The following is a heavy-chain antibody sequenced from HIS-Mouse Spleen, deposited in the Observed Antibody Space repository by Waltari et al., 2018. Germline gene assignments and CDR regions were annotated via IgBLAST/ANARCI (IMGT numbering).Heavy chain of an antibody. V-gene: IGHV4-39*07. CDR2: IYYSGST. CDR3: AREIPYSSSWYDWYFDL. CDR1: GGSLSSSSYY. D-gene: IGHD6-13*01. Sequence: QLQLQESGPGLVKPSETLSLTSTVPGGSLSSSSYYWGWIRQPPGKGLEWIGSIYYSGSTYYNPSLKSRVTISVDTSKNQFSLKLSSVTAADTAVYYCAREIPYSSSWYDWYFDLWGRGTLVTVSS. J-gene: IGHJ2*01.